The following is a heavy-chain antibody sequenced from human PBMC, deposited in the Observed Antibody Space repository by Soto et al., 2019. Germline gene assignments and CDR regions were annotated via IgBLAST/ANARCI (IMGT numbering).Heavy chain of an antibody. CDR1: RFTFSSYG. CDR3: ARQRGYPYYYYYMDV. J-gene: IGHJ6*03. CDR2: IWYDGSNK. V-gene: IGHV3-33*01. D-gene: IGHD2-15*01. Sequence: GGSLRLSCAASRFTFSSYGMHWVRQAPGKGLEWVAVIWYDGSNKYYADSVKGRFTISRDNSKNTLYLQMNSLRAEDMAVYYCARQRGYPYYYYYMDVWGKGTTVTVSS.